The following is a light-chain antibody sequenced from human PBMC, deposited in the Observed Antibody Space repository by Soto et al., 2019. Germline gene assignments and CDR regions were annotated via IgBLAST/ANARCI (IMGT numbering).Light chain of an antibody. Sequence: QSALTQPASVSGSPGQSITISCTGTSSDVGGYNFVSWYQHHPAKAPKLMIYDVSNRPSGVSNRFSGSKSGNTASLTISGLQAEDEAHYYCSSFTSSDTLVVFGGGTKVNVL. CDR1: SSDVGGYNF. CDR2: DVS. J-gene: IGLJ2*01. V-gene: IGLV2-14*03. CDR3: SSFTSSDTLVV.